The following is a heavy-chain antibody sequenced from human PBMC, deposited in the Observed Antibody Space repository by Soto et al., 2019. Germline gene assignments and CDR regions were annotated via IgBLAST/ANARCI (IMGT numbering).Heavy chain of an antibody. CDR2: ISSSSSYI. D-gene: IGHD3-9*01. Sequence: GGSLRLSCAASGFTFSSYSMNWVRQAPGKGLEWVSSISSSSSYIYYADSVKGRFTISRDNAKNSLYLQMNSLRAEDTAVYYCARDLDGTYYDILTGYWKFDPWGQGTLVTVSS. J-gene: IGHJ5*02. CDR3: ARDLDGTYYDILTGYWKFDP. CDR1: GFTFSSYS. V-gene: IGHV3-21*01.